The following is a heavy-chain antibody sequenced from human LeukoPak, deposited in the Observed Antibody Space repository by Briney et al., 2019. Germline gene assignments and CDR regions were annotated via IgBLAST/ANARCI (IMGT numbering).Heavy chain of an antibody. CDR1: GGSISTYY. V-gene: IGHV4-59*01. Sequence: ASETLSLTCTVSGGSISTYYWSWIRQPPGKGLEWIGYVYYTGSTNYNPSLKSRVTISIDTPKNQFSLKLSSVTAADTAVYYCARGPLLDYWGQGTLVTVSS. CDR3: ARGPLLDY. J-gene: IGHJ4*02. CDR2: VYYTGST.